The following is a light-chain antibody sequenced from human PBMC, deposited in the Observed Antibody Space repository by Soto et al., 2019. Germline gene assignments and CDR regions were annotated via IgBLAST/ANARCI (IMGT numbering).Light chain of an antibody. CDR3: QQYNNWAST. CDR2: GAS. CDR1: QSVSSN. Sequence: EIVMTQSPATLSVSPGERATLSCRASQSVSSNLAWYQQKPGQAPRLLIYGASTRATGIPARFSGSGSGTEFTLTISSLQSEDFAVYYCQQYNNWASTFGQGTKLEIK. V-gene: IGKV3-15*01. J-gene: IGKJ2*02.